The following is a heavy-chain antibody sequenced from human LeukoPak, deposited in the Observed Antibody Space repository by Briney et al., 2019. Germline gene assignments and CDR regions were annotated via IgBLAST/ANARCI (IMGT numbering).Heavy chain of an antibody. J-gene: IGHJ5*02. V-gene: IGHV3-74*01. D-gene: IGHD2-21*02. CDR3: ARERLSYCGGDCP. Sequence: PGGSLRLSCAASGFSVFSNYMTWVRQGPGSGPVWVSCISGDGSDTLYADSVKGRFTISRDNARNTVYLQMSNLGAEDTAVHYCARERLSYCGGDCPWGQGTQVTVSS. CDR1: GFSVFSNY. CDR2: ISGDGSDT.